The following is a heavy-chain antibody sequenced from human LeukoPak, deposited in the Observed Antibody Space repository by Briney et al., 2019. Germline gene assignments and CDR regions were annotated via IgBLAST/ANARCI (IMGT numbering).Heavy chain of an antibody. Sequence: GGFLRLSCAASGFTFSTYNMNWVRQAPGKGLEWVSYISSSSSTIYYADSVKGRFTISRDNVKNSLYLQMNSLRAEDTALYHCARGGPLTGDVSKWFDPWGQGTLVTVSS. CDR2: ISSSSSTI. V-gene: IGHV3-48*04. J-gene: IGHJ5*02. CDR3: ARGGPLTGDVSKWFDP. D-gene: IGHD7-27*01. CDR1: GFTFSTYN.